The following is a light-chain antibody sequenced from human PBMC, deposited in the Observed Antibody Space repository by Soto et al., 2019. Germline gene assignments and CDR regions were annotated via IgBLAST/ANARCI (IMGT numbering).Light chain of an antibody. V-gene: IGLV4-69*01. CDR1: SGHSSYA. Sequence: QLVLTQSPSASASLGASVKLTCTLSSGHSSYAITWHQQQPEKGPRYLMKLNSDGSHTKGDGIPDRFSGSSSGAERYLTISSRQSEDEADEYCQTWGTDIVVFGGGTKVTVL. CDR3: QTWGTDIVV. J-gene: IGLJ2*01. CDR2: LNSDGSH.